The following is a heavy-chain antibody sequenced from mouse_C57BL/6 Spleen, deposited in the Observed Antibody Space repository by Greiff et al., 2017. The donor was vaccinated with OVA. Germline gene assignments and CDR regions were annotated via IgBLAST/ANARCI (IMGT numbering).Heavy chain of an antibody. V-gene: IGHV2-9-1*01. D-gene: IGHD2-4*01. Sequence: QVQLQQSGPGLVAPSQSLSITCTVSGFSLTSYAISWVRQPPGKGLEWLGVIWTGGGTNYNSALNSRLSISKDNSTSQVFLKMNSLQTDDTARYYCARNLEGLYDYDGNFDYWGQGTTLTVSS. CDR1: GFSLTSYA. CDR3: ARNLEGLYDYDGNFDY. J-gene: IGHJ2*01. CDR2: IWTGGGT.